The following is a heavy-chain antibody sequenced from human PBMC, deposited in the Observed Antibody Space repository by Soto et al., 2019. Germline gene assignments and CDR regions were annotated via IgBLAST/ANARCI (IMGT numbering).Heavy chain of an antibody. CDR3: ARDQYSGSFLY. J-gene: IGHJ4*02. D-gene: IGHD1-26*01. V-gene: IGHV1-2*02. Sequence: QVHLVQSGAEVKKAGASVKVSCKASGYTFTAYYMHWVRLAAGQGVEWMGWIIPSSGSTNYAQKFQGRVTMTRDTSIATAYMELSRLTSDDTAVYFCARDQYSGSFLYWGQGTLVTVSS. CDR1: GYTFTAYY. CDR2: IIPSSGST.